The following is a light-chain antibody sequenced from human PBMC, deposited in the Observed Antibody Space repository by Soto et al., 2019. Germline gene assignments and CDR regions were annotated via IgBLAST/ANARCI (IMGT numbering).Light chain of an antibody. CDR3: MQGTHWPPIT. Sequence: DVAMTQSPLSLPVTLGQPASISCRSSHSLVFSDGNTYLNWFQQRPGQSPRRLIYKVSNRDSGVPDRFSGSGSGTDFTLKISRVEAADVGVYYCMQGTHWPPITFGQGTRLEIK. V-gene: IGKV2-30*01. CDR1: HSLVFSDGNTY. CDR2: KVS. J-gene: IGKJ5*01.